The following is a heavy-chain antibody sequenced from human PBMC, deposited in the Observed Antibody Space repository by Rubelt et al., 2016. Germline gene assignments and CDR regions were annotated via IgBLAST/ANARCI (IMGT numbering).Heavy chain of an antibody. J-gene: IGHJ4*02. CDR3: ARARFAYDSGASPDS. V-gene: IGHV4-38-2*02. CDR1: GYSISSGYH. CDR2: IYYIGST. Sequence: QVQLQESGPGLVKPSETLSLTCTVSGYSISSGYHWAWIRQPPGRGLEWIGSIYYIGSTYYNPSLKSRVTISVDTSKNQFSRRLGPVSAADTAVYYCARARFAYDSGASPDSWGQGTLVTVSS. D-gene: IGHD3-22*01.